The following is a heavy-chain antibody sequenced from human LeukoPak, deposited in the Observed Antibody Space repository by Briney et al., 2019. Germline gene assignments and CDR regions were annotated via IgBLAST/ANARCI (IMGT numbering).Heavy chain of an antibody. CDR2: IYTSGST. J-gene: IGHJ5*02. D-gene: IGHD6-19*01. CDR3: ARAIRPTRGSGWLRATTWFDP. CDR1: GGSISSGSYY. V-gene: IGHV4-61*02. Sequence: PSETLSLTCTVSGGSISSGSYYWSWIRQPAGKGLEWIGRIYTSGSTNYNPSLKSRVTISVDTSKNQFSLKLSSVTAADTAVYYCARAIRPTRGSGWLRATTWFDPWGQGTLVTVSS.